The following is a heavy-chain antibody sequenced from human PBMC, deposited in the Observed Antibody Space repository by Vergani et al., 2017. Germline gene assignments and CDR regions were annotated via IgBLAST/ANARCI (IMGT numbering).Heavy chain of an antibody. D-gene: IGHD2-2*03. Sequence: QITLKESGPTLVKPTQTLTLTCTFSGFSLSTSGVGLGWIRQPPGKALDWLALIYWNDDKSYSPSLKSRLTITKDTSKNQVVLTMTNMDPVDTATYYCAHIMDDPSGMDVWGQGTTVTVSS. V-gene: IGHV2-5*01. J-gene: IGHJ6*02. CDR1: GFSLSTSGVG. CDR2: IYWNDDK. CDR3: AHIMDDPSGMDV.